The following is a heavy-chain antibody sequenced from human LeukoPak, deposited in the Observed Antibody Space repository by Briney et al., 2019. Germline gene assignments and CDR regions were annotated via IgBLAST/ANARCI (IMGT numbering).Heavy chain of an antibody. D-gene: IGHD7-27*01. V-gene: IGHV1-18*01. Sequence: GESLKISCKGSGYSFTSYGISWVRQAPGQGLEWMGWISAYNGNTNYAQKLQGRVTMTTDTSTSTAYMELRSLRSDDTAVYYCARHGAGDRADYYYMDVWGKGTTVTVSS. CDR2: ISAYNGNT. CDR3: ARHGAGDRADYYYMDV. J-gene: IGHJ6*03. CDR1: GYSFTSYG.